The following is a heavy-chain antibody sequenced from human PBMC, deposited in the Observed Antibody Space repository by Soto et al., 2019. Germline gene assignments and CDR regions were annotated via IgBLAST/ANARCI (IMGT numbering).Heavy chain of an antibody. CDR2: MSGSGGST. Sequence: AGGSLRLSCAASGFTFSSYGMSWVRQAPGKGLEWVSSMSGSGGSTYYADSVKGRFTISRDNSKNTLYLQMNSLRAEDTAVYYCAKVVVPSAIRSFFDYWGQGTLVTVSS. J-gene: IGHJ4*02. CDR1: GFTFSSYG. CDR3: AKVVVPSAIRSFFDY. V-gene: IGHV3-23*01. D-gene: IGHD2-2*02.